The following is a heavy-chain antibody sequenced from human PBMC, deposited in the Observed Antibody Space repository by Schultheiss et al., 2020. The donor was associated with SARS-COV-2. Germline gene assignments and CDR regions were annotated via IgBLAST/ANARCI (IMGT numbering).Heavy chain of an antibody. J-gene: IGHJ6*02. V-gene: IGHV3-30*03. Sequence: GGSLRLSCAASGFTFSSYGMHWVRQAPGKGLEWVAVISYDGSNKYYADSVKGRFTISRDNSKNTLYLQMNSLRAGDTAVYYCARAGGYYGSRGYGMDVWGQGTTVTVSS. CDR2: ISYDGSNK. CDR3: ARAGGYYGSRGYGMDV. CDR1: GFTFSSYG. D-gene: IGHD3-10*01.